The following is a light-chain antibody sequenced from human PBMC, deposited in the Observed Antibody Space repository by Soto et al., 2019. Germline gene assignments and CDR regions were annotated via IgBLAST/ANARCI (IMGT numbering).Light chain of an antibody. CDR2: KAS. CDR3: QQYDTYPWT. Sequence: DIQMTQSPSTLSASVGDRVTITCRASQSISSWLAWYQQKPGKAPNLLIYKASTLERGVPSRFSGSGSGTEFTLTISRLQPDDFATYYCQQYDTYPWTFGHGTKVEIK. V-gene: IGKV1-5*03. J-gene: IGKJ1*01. CDR1: QSISSW.